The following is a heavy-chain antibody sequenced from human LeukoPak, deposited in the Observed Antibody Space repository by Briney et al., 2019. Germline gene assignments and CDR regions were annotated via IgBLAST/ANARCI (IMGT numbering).Heavy chain of an antibody. V-gene: IGHV4-30-4*01. Sequence: SQTLSLTCTVSGGSISSGDYSWSWIRQPPGKGLEWIGYIYYSGSTYYNPSLKSRVTISVDTSKNQFSLKLSSVTAADTAVYYCARIRNDYYDSSGYPFDYWGQGTLVTVSS. J-gene: IGHJ4*02. CDR2: IYYSGST. CDR3: ARIRNDYYDSSGYPFDY. CDR1: GGSISSGDYS. D-gene: IGHD3-22*01.